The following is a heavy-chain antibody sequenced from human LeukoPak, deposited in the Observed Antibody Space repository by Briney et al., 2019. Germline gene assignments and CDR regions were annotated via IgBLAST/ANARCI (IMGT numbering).Heavy chain of an antibody. D-gene: IGHD6-19*01. V-gene: IGHV1-8*01. CDR2: MNPNSGNT. CDR1: GYTFTSYD. J-gene: IGHJ5*02. CDR3: ARGPGNNTGWSAGMPKGWFDP. Sequence: GASVKVSCKASGYTFTSYDINWVRQATGQRLEWMGWMNPNSGNTGYAKKFQGRVTMTRNTSMSTAYMELSSLRSEDSAVYYCARGPGNNTGWSAGMPKGWFDPWGQGTLATVSS.